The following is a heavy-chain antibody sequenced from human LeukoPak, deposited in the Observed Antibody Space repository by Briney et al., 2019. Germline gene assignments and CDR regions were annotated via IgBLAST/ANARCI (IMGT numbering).Heavy chain of an antibody. CDR2: ITGSGGGT. D-gene: IGHD4-17*01. J-gene: IGHJ3*01. CDR3: AKDPNGDHIGAFDF. V-gene: IGHV3-23*01. Sequence: GGSLRLSCAASGFTFSNYALVWVRQAPGKGLEWVSAITGSGGGTDYADSVKGRFTISRDNSKNTLYLQMSSLRAEDTAVYYCAKDPNGDHIGAFDFWGQGTMATVSS. CDR1: GFTFSNYA.